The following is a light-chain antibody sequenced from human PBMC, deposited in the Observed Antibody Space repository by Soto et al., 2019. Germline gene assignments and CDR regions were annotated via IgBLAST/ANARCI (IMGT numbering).Light chain of an antibody. CDR1: QSLSSSY. V-gene: IGKV3-20*01. J-gene: IGKJ4*01. CDR3: QQYIYLSFI. CDR2: GAS. Sequence: EVVLTQSPGTLSLSPGERATLSCRASQSLSSSYLAWYQQRAGQAPRLLIYGASTRAPGIPDRFSGSGSGTDFTLTISRLEPEDFAVYYCQQYIYLSFIFGGGTKVEIK.